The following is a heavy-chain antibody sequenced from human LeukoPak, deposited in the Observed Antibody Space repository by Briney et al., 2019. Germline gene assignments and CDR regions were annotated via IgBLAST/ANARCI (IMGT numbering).Heavy chain of an antibody. V-gene: IGHV1-8*01. Sequence: GASVKVSCKASGYTFTSYDINWVRQATGQGLEWMGWMNPNSGNTGYAQKFQGRVTMTRNTSISTAYMELRSLRSDDTAVYYCARAGQWFTDHIDYWGQGTLVTVSS. J-gene: IGHJ4*02. CDR2: MNPNSGNT. D-gene: IGHD3-22*01. CDR3: ARAGQWFTDHIDY. CDR1: GYTFTSYD.